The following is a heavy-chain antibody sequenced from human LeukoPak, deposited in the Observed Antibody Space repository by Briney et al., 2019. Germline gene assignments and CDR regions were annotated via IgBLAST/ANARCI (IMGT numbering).Heavy chain of an antibody. Sequence: GGSLRLSCAASGFTFSSYGVHWVRQAPGKGLEWVAFIRYDGSNKDYADSVKGRFTISRDNSKNTLYLQMNSLRAEDTAVYSCAKDTDWLKAFDIWGQGTMVTVSS. D-gene: IGHD2-21*01. J-gene: IGHJ3*02. V-gene: IGHV3-30*02. CDR1: GFTFSSYG. CDR2: IRYDGSNK. CDR3: AKDTDWLKAFDI.